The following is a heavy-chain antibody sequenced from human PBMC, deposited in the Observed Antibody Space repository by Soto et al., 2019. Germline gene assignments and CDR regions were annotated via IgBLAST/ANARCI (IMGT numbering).Heavy chain of an antibody. V-gene: IGHV4-59*01. D-gene: IGHD1-1*01. CDR3: ARTGTQGGY. Sequence: WIRQPPGKGLEWIGYISYSGSTNYNPSLKSRVTISVDTSKNQFSLKLSSVTAADTAVYYCARTGTQGGYWGQGTLVTVSS. CDR2: ISYSGST. J-gene: IGHJ4*02.